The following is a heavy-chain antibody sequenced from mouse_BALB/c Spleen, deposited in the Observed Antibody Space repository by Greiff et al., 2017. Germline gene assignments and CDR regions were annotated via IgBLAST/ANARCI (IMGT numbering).Heavy chain of an antibody. V-gene: IGHV1-84*02. D-gene: IGHD1-1*01. J-gene: IGHJ3*01. CDR1: GYTFTDYY. CDR3: ARNYYGSSAFAY. CDR2: INPGSGNT. Sequence: VQLQQSGPELVKPGASVKISCKASGYTFTDYYINWVKQKPGQGLEWIGWINPGSGNTKYNEKFKGKATLTVDTSSSTAYMQLSSLTSEDTAVYFCARNYYGSSAFAYWGQGTLVTVSA.